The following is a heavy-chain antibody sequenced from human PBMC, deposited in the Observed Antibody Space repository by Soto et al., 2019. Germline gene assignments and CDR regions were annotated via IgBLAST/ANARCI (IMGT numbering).Heavy chain of an antibody. Sequence: QVRLQESGPGLVKPSETLSLTCSVSGGSFSTYYWSWIRQPPGKGLEWIGYIYYTGSTNYNPSLKSRVTMSIDTSNTQFSLKLNSVTAADTAVYYCASDSGYTNWNFDLWGRGTLVTVSS. CDR3: ASDSGYTNWNFDL. V-gene: IGHV4-59*01. CDR1: GGSFSTYY. D-gene: IGHD3-22*01. CDR2: IYYTGST. J-gene: IGHJ2*01.